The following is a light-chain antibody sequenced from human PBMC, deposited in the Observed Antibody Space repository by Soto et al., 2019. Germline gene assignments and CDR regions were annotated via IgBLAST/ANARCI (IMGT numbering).Light chain of an antibody. V-gene: IGKV3-11*01. J-gene: IGKJ4*01. CDR2: DAS. CDR3: QQRSNWLT. Sequence: TLSLSPGERATLSCRTSQSVSSYLAWYQQKPGQAPRLLIYDASNRATGIPARFSGSGSGTDFNLTISSLEPEDFAVYYCQQRSNWLTFGGGTKVDIK. CDR1: QSVSSY.